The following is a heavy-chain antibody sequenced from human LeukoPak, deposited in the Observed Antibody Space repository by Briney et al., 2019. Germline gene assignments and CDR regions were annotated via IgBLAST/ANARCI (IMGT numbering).Heavy chain of an antibody. CDR1: GGSISIYY. CDR2: IYYSGST. J-gene: IGHJ4*02. Sequence: PSETLSLTCTVSGGSISIYYWTWIRQPPGKGLEWIGYIYYSGSTNYNPSLKSRVTISVDTSKNQFSLKLSSVTAADTAVYYCARYSRGWSQLGYYFDYWGQGTLVAVSS. D-gene: IGHD6-19*01. V-gene: IGHV4-59*01. CDR3: ARYSRGWSQLGYYFDY.